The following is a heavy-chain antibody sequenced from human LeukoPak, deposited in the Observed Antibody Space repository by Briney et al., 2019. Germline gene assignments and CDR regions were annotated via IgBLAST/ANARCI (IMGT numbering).Heavy chain of an antibody. V-gene: IGHV3-21*01. D-gene: IGHD3-3*01. CDR1: GFTFSSYS. J-gene: IGHJ4*02. Sequence: GGSLRLSCAASGFTFSSYSMKWVRQAPGKGLEWVSSISSSSSNIYDADSVKGRFTISRDNAKNSLYLQMNSLRAEDTAVYYCARKEGRGDFWSGYYYFDYWGQGTLVTVSS. CDR2: ISSSSSNI. CDR3: ARKEGRGDFWSGYYYFDY.